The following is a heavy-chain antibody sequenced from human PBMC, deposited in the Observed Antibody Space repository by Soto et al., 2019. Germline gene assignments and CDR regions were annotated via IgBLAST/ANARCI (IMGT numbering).Heavy chain of an antibody. CDR2: IYYSGST. D-gene: IGHD5-18*01. Sequence: SETLSLTCTFSGASINSGGYYWSWIRQHPGKGLEWIGYIYYSGSTYYNPSLKSRVTISVDTSKNQFSLKLSSVTAADTAVYYCARSGYSYGPNPLLYWGQGTPVTVS. CDR3: ARSGYSYGPNPLLY. CDR1: GASINSGGYY. J-gene: IGHJ4*02. V-gene: IGHV4-31*03.